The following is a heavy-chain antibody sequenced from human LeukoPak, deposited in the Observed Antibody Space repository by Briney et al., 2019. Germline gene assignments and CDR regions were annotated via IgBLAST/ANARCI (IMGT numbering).Heavy chain of an antibody. J-gene: IGHJ4*02. CDR2: ISGSGGST. V-gene: IGHV3-23*01. Sequence: GGSLRLSCAASGFTFSSYGMHWVRQAPGKGLEWVSAISGSGGSTYYADSVKGRFTISRDNSKNTLYLQMNSLRAEDTAVYYCAKNPKIRFLSRFDYWGQGTLVTVSS. CDR3: AKNPKIRFLSRFDY. CDR1: GFTFSSYG. D-gene: IGHD3-3*01.